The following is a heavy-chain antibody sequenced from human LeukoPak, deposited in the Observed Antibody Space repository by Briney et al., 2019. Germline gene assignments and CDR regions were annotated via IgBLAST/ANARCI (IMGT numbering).Heavy chain of an antibody. V-gene: IGHV3-23*01. Sequence: GGSLRLSCVASGFTFGSYAMSWVRQAPGKGLEWVSAITVIGNSTNYADSVKGRFTISRDNSKNTLYLQMSSLRAEDTAIYYCARKSASGNYPLDYWGQGTLVTVSS. CDR3: ARKSASGNYPLDY. J-gene: IGHJ4*02. D-gene: IGHD3-10*01. CDR1: GFTFGSYA. CDR2: ITVIGNST.